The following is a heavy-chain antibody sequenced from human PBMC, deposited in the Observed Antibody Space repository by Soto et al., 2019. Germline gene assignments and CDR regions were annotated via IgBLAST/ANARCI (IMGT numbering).Heavy chain of an antibody. Sequence: QVQLQQWGAGLLKPSETLSLTCAVYGGSFSGYYWSWIRQPPGKGLEWIGEINHSGSTNYNPSLKSRVTISGDTSKNQFSLKLSSVTAADTAVYYCARGLSDIVLVPAAVFDYWGQGTLVTVSS. V-gene: IGHV4-34*01. J-gene: IGHJ4*02. CDR1: GGSFSGYY. CDR3: ARGLSDIVLVPAAVFDY. D-gene: IGHD2-2*01. CDR2: INHSGST.